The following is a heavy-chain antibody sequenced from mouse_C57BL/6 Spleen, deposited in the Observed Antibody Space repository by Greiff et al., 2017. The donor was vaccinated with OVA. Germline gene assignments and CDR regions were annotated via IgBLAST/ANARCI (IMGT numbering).Heavy chain of an antibody. J-gene: IGHJ3*01. D-gene: IGHD2-4*01. V-gene: IGHV5-4*01. CDR3: ARERRDYDPPWFAY. Sequence: EVQLVESGGGLVKPGGSLKLSCAASGFTFSSYAMSWVRQTPEKRLEWVATISDGGSYTYYPDNVKGRFTISRDNAKNNLYLQMSHLKSEDTAMYYCARERRDYDPPWFAYWGQGTLVTVSA. CDR2: ISDGGSYT. CDR1: GFTFSSYA.